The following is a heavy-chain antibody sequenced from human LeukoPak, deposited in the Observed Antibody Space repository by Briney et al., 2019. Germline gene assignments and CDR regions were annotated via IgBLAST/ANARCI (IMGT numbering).Heavy chain of an antibody. D-gene: IGHD4-17*01. Sequence: SETLSLTCTVSGGSLSSGSYYWSWIRQPPGKGLEWIGYIYYSGSTNYNPSLKSRVTISVDTSKNQFSLKLSSVTAADTAVYYCARDLGTTGGRYYFDYWGQGTLVTVSS. V-gene: IGHV4-61*01. CDR1: GGSLSSGSYY. J-gene: IGHJ4*02. CDR3: ARDLGTTGGRYYFDY. CDR2: IYYSGST.